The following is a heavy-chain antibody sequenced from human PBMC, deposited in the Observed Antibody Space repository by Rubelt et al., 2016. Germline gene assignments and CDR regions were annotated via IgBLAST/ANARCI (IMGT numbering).Heavy chain of an antibody. CDR2: ISSSSSTI. Sequence: ISSSSSTIYYADSVKGRFPISRDNAKNSLYLQMNSLRAEDTAVYYCARSGGWFGADYWGQGTLVTVSS. CDR3: ARSGGWFGADY. D-gene: IGHD3-10*01. J-gene: IGHJ4*02. V-gene: IGHV3-48*01.